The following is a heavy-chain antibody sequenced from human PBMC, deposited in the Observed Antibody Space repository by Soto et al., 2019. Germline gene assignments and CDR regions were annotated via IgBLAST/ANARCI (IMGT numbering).Heavy chain of an antibody. Sequence: QITLKESGPTLVKPTQTLTLTCTFSGLSLSTTAVGVGWIRQPPGRALEWLALIYWDDDKRYSPSLKSMLTITKDTAKNQGLLTLTDMDPVDTATYYCAHIAYAWVLEGFDYWGQGTLVTVSS. CDR2: IYWDDDK. D-gene: IGHD1-1*01. V-gene: IGHV2-5*02. J-gene: IGHJ4*02. CDR3: AHIAYAWVLEGFDY. CDR1: GLSLSTTAVG.